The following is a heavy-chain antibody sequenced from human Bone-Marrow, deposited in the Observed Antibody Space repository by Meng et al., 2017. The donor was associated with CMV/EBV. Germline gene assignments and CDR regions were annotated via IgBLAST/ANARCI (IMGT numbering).Heavy chain of an antibody. J-gene: IGHJ4*02. V-gene: IGHV4-31*03. Sequence: QVQLQESGPGRVKPSQTLSLTCTGSGGSIPNGRYAWTWIRQLPGKGLEWIGFINYSGSTYYNPSLKSRVTISVDTSKNQFSLKLSSVTAADTAVYYCTGGKYYFDSSGYYFDYWGQGTLVTVSS. CDR2: INYSGST. D-gene: IGHD3-22*01. CDR3: TGGKYYFDSSGYYFDY. CDR1: GGSIPNGRYA.